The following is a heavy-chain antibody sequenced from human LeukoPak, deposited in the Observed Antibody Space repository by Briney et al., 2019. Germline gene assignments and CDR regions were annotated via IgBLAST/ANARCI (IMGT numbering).Heavy chain of an antibody. CDR1: GGSISSCY. Sequence: SETLSLTCTVSGGSISSCYWSWIRQPPGKGLEWIGYIYYSGSTNYNPSLKSRVTISVDTSKNQFSLKLSSVTAADTAVYYCARHCSGGSCPLGAFDYWGQGTLVTVSS. J-gene: IGHJ4*02. D-gene: IGHD2-15*01. CDR3: ARHCSGGSCPLGAFDY. CDR2: IYYSGST. V-gene: IGHV4-59*01.